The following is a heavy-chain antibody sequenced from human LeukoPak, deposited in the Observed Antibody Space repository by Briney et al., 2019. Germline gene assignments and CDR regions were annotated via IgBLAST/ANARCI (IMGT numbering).Heavy chain of an antibody. CDR2: IRNKANSYAT. J-gene: IGHJ4*02. D-gene: IGHD4-17*01. CDR1: GFTFSGST. Sequence: GGSLRLSCAASGFTFSGSTMHWVRQASGKGLEWVGRIRNKANSYATAYVESVKGRFTISRDDSKNTVYLQMNSLETEDTAVYYCTGQPNYGDYPNWGQGTLVTVSS. V-gene: IGHV3-73*01. CDR3: TGQPNYGDYPN.